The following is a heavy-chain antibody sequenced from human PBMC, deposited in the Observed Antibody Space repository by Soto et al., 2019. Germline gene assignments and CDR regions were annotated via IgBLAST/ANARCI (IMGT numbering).Heavy chain of an antibody. Sequence: EVQLVESGGGLVQPGGSLKLSCAASGFSFSGSAVHWVRQASGKGLEWVGRILSKAGNYATAYPASMKGRFTISRDDSENTAFLQMNGLKPEDTAVYYCIRGGSPYYYDYWGQGALVAVSS. CDR1: GFSFSGSA. CDR2: ILSKAGNYAT. CDR3: IRGGSPYYYDY. J-gene: IGHJ4*02. V-gene: IGHV3-73*01.